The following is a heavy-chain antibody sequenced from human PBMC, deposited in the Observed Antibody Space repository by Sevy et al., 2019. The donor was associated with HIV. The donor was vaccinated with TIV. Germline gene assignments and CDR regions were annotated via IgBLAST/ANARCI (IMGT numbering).Heavy chain of an antibody. D-gene: IGHD5-12*01. V-gene: IGHV3-30*04. Sequence: GESLKISCAASGFTFRDHAMHWVRQAPGKGLEWVTVISYDGSNKYYADSVKGRFTISRDTSKSTVYLQMDSLRAEDTAVYYCARDLYSGYANYYYYGMDVWGQGTTVTVSS. CDR2: ISYDGSNK. CDR1: GFTFRDHA. CDR3: ARDLYSGYANYYYYGMDV. J-gene: IGHJ6*02.